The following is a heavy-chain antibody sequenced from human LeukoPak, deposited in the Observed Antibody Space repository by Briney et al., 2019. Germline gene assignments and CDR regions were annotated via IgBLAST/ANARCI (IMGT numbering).Heavy chain of an antibody. CDR1: GGSFSGYY. V-gene: IGHV4-34*01. D-gene: IGHD3-3*01. Sequence: SETLSLTCAVYGGSFSGYYWSWIRQPPGKGLEWIGYIYHSGSTCYNPSLKSRVTISVDRSKNQFSLKLSSVTAADTAVYYCARGDFWSGYYTFDYWGQGTLVTVSS. J-gene: IGHJ4*02. CDR3: ARGDFWSGYYTFDY. CDR2: IYHSGST.